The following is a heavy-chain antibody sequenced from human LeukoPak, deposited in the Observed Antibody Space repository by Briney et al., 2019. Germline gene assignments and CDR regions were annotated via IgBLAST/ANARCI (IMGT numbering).Heavy chain of an antibody. V-gene: IGHV3-23*01. CDR3: AKWGDYDILTGYYDSDY. D-gene: IGHD3-9*01. CDR1: GFIFSNYA. J-gene: IGHJ4*02. CDR2: IVGRGSST. Sequence: GASLRLSCAASGFIFSNYAMSSVRQAPGKGLEWVSAIVGRGSSTYYADSVKGRFTISRDNSKNTLYLQLNRLRAEDTAVYYCAKWGDYDILTGYYDSDYWGQGTLVTVSS.